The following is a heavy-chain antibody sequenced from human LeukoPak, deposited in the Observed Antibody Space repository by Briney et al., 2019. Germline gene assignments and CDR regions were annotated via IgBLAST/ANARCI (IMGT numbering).Heavy chain of an antibody. CDR3: ARVLVRQWLAGGYNWFDP. V-gene: IGHV4-4*02. D-gene: IGHD6-19*01. CDR2: IYHSGST. J-gene: IGHJ5*02. Sequence: SETLSLTCAVSGGSISSSNWWSWVRQPPGKGLEWIGEIYHSGSTNYNPSLKSRVTISVDKSKNQFSLRLSSVTAADTAVYYCARVLVRQWLAGGYNWFDPWGQGTLVTVSS. CDR1: GGSISSSNW.